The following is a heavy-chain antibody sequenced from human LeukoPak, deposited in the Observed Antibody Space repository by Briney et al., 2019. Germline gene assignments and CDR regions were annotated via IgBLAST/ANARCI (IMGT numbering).Heavy chain of an antibody. D-gene: IGHD4-17*01. J-gene: IGHJ4*02. V-gene: IGHV1-69*08. CDR3: ARGYGDYGTFDY. CDR1: GGTFSRYS. Sequence: ASVKVSCKASGGTFSRYSLNWVRQAPGQGLEWMGRIIPIPGATKYAQKFQGRVTITADKSTSTAYMELSSLRSEDTAVYYCARGYGDYGTFDYWGQGTLVTVSS. CDR2: IIPIPGAT.